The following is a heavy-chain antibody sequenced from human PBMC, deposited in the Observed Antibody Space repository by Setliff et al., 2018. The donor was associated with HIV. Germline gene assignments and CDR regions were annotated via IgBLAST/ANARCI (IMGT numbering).Heavy chain of an antibody. D-gene: IGHD3-3*01. V-gene: IGHV4-34*01. CDR1: GRSLSGYY. CDR2: INQSGST. J-gene: IGHJ6*03. CDR3: ARGVNPTYYDFWSGNYMRKYYYYYMDV. Sequence: SETLSLTCAVYGRSLSGYYWSWIRQPPGKGLEWIGEINQSGSTNYNPSLKSRVTISVDTSKNQFSLKLSSVTAADTAVYYCARGVNPTYYDFWSGNYMRKYYYYYMDVWGNGTTVTVSS.